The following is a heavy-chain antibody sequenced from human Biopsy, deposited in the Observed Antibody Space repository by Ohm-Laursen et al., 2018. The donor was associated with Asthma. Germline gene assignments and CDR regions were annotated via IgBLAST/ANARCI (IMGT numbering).Heavy chain of an antibody. J-gene: IGHJ5*02. CDR1: GGSMTPTSHY. D-gene: IGHD3-3*01. V-gene: IGHV4-39*01. CDR2: ISYGGKT. CDR3: ARRITIFGVVQKDHGMDA. Sequence: GTLSLTCTVSGGSMTPTSHYWDWIRQAPGKGLEWIGYISYGGKTSYNPSLKNRVTISRDTSKNQFSLRPTSVTAADTAVYFCARRITIFGVVQKDHGMDAWGQGTLVTVSS.